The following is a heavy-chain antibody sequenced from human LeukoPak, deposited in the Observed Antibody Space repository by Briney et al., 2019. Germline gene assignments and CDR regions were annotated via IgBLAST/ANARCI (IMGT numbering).Heavy chain of an antibody. D-gene: IGHD4-11*01. CDR2: ISAYNGNT. V-gene: IGHV1-18*01. Sequence: GAAVKVSFKSSGYTFTSYGISWVRQAPGQGLEWMGWISAYNGNTNYAQKLEGRVTMTTDTSTSTAYMALSSLRSDDTAVYYCARDAGNQYSNYYFDYWGQGTLVTVSS. CDR3: ARDAGNQYSNYYFDY. J-gene: IGHJ4*02. CDR1: GYTFTSYG.